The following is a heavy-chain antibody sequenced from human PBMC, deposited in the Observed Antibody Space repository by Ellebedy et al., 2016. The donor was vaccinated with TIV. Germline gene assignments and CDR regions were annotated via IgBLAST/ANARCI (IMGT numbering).Heavy chain of an antibody. D-gene: IGHD5-18*01. Sequence: ASVKVSCKASGYTFSSFGITWVRQAPGQGLEWMGWISVYNGNTNYAQKFQGRVPITEDDFTNKAYMELSSLRSGDTAVYFCAKRRGYNYGDFESWGQGTLVTVSS. CDR1: GYTFSSFG. CDR3: AKRRGYNYGDFES. CDR2: ISVYNGNT. J-gene: IGHJ4*02. V-gene: IGHV1-18*04.